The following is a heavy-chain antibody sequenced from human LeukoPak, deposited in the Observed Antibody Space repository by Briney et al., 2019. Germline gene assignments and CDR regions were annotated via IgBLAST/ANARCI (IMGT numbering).Heavy chain of an antibody. Sequence: GGSLRLSCATSGFTFSSYGMHWVRQAPGKGLEWVAVIWYEGNSKYYAESVKGRFTISRDNSKNTLYLEMKNLRAEDTAVYYCARSYCGGSCYSSNYYQYYGMDVWGQGTTVTVSS. V-gene: IGHV3-33*01. CDR3: ARSYCGGSCYSSNYYQYYGMDV. CDR2: IWYEGNSK. CDR1: GFTFSSYG. J-gene: IGHJ6*02. D-gene: IGHD2-21*02.